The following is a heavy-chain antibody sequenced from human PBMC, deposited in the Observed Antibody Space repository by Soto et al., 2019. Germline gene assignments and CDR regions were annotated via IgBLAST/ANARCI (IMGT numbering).Heavy chain of an antibody. CDR1: GFTFSSYA. J-gene: IGHJ4*02. D-gene: IGHD3-10*01. CDR3: VLWPPYYFDY. CDR2: ISGSGGST. Sequence: EVQLLEAGGGLVQPGGSLRLSFAASGFTFSSYAMSWVRQAPGKGLEWVSAISGSGGSTYYADSVKGRFTISRDNSKNTLYLQMNSLRAEDTAVYYCVLWPPYYFDYWGQGTLVTVSS. V-gene: IGHV3-23*01.